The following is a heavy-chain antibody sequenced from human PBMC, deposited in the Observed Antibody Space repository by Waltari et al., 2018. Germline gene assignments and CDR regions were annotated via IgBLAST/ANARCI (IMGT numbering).Heavy chain of an antibody. CDR2: IYSGGST. D-gene: IGHD3-10*01. Sequence: EVQLVESGGGLIQPGGSLRLSCAASGFTVSSNYMRWVRQAPGKGLEWVSVIYSGGSTYYADSVKGRFTISRDNSKNTLYLQMNSLRAEDTAVYYCARENQIAGTPGYYYGMDVWGQGTTVTVSS. CDR1: GFTVSSNY. V-gene: IGHV3-53*01. J-gene: IGHJ6*02. CDR3: ARENQIAGTPGYYYGMDV.